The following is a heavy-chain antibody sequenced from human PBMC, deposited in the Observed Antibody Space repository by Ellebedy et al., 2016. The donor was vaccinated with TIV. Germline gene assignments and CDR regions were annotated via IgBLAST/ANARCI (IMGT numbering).Heavy chain of an antibody. J-gene: IGHJ4*02. D-gene: IGHD2-15*01. CDR3: ARGWSTPDS. V-gene: IGHV3-21*01. CDR1: GFTVSSNY. Sequence: GESLKISCAASGFTVSSNYMSWVRQPPGKGLEWVSSIRSTGSDQYYAESARGRFTTSRDNAQNSLFLQMNSLRAEDTAVYYCARGWSTPDSWGQGTLVIVSS. CDR2: IRSTGSDQ.